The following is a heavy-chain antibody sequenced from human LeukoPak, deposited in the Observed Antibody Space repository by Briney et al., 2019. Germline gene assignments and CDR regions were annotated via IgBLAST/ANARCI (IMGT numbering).Heavy chain of an antibody. CDR2: ISYDGSNK. D-gene: IGHD1-26*01. CDR1: GFTFSSYG. V-gene: IGHV3-30*18. Sequence: GGSLRLSCAASGFTFSSYGMHWVRQARGKGLERVAVISYDGSNKYYADSVKGRFTISRDNSKNTLYLQMNSLRAEDTAVYYCAKDKVGATTGGYYFDYWGQGTLVTVSS. J-gene: IGHJ4*02. CDR3: AKDKVGATTGGYYFDY.